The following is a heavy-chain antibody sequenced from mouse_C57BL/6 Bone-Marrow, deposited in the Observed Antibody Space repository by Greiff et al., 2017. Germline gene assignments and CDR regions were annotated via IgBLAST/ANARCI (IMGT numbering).Heavy chain of an antibody. J-gene: IGHJ2*01. V-gene: IGHV8-8*01. CDR2: IWWDDDK. CDR1: GFSLSTFGMG. CDR3: ARISSTTVPFDY. D-gene: IGHD1-1*01. Sequence: QVTLKESGPGILQPSQTLSLTCSFSGFSLSTFGMGVGWFRQPSGKGLEWLAHIWWDDDKYYNPALNSRLTISKDTSKNQVFLKIANVDTAATATYSCARISSTTVPFDYWGQGTTLTVSS.